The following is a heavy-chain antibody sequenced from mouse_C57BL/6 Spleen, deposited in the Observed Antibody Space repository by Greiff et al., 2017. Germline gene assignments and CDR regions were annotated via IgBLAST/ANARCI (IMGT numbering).Heavy chain of an antibody. CDR2: IYPSDSET. V-gene: IGHV1-61*01. J-gene: IGHJ3*01. CDR3: ARTDYGFAY. D-gene: IGHD2-4*01. CDR1: GYTFTSYW. Sequence: VQLQQPGAELVRPGSSVKLSCKASGYTFTSYWMAWVKQRPGQGLEWIGNIYPSDSETHYNQKFKDKATLTVDKSSSTAYMQLSSLTSEDSAVYYCARTDYGFAYWGQGTLGTVSA.